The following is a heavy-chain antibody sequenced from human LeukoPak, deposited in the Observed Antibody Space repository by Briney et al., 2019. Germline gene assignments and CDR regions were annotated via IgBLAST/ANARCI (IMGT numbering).Heavy chain of an antibody. CDR2: INSDGSTT. CDR1: GFTLSSHW. V-gene: IGHV3-74*01. CDR3: TRRVSATRWFDP. J-gene: IGHJ5*02. Sequence: GGSLRLSCAASGFTLSSHWMHWVRQAPGKGLVWLSRINSDGSTTNYADSVKGRFTISRDNAENTLYLQMNSLSVEATAVYYSTRRVSATRWFDPWGQGTLVTVSS. D-gene: IGHD2-15*01.